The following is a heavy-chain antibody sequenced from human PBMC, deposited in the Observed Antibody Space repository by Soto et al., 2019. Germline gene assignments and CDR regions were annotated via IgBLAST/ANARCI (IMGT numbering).Heavy chain of an antibody. CDR2: IDPGDSET. V-gene: IGHV5-51*03. CDR3: AKLVGAKHFDY. CDR1: GYSFISYW. Sequence: EVQLVQSGAEVKKPGESLKISCKGSGYSFISYWIGWVRQMPGKGLEWMGIIDPGDSETTYSPPFQGQVTISADKSISTAYLQWSSLEASDTAMYYCAKLVGAKHFDYWGQGTLVTVSS. J-gene: IGHJ4*02. D-gene: IGHD1-1*01.